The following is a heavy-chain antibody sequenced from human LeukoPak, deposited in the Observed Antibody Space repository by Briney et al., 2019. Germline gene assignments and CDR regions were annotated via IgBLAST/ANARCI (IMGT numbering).Heavy chain of an antibody. CDR1: GFTFSSYE. Sequence: GGSLRLSCAASGFTFSSYEMNWVRQAPGKGLEWVSYISSSGSTIYYADSVKGRFTISRDNAKNSLYLQMNSLRAEDTAVYYCAKTTVTSSLPFDYWGQGTLVTVSS. J-gene: IGHJ4*02. CDR3: AKTTVTSSLPFDY. CDR2: ISSSGSTI. D-gene: IGHD4-17*01. V-gene: IGHV3-48*03.